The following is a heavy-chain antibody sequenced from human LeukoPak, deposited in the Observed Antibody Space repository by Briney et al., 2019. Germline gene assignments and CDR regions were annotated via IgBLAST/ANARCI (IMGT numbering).Heavy chain of an antibody. D-gene: IGHD1-1*01. Sequence: ASVKVSCKASGYTFTGYYIHWVRQAPGQGLEWMGWINANNGDTKHAQKFQGRVTMTRDTSISTAYMDLSGLRSDDTAAYFCARDWTLDYWGQGSLVAVSS. CDR1: GYTFTGYY. CDR2: INANNGDT. J-gene: IGHJ4*02. V-gene: IGHV1-2*02. CDR3: ARDWTLDY.